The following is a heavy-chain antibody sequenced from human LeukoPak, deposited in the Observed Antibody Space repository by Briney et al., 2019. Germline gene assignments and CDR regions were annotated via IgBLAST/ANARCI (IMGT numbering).Heavy chain of an antibody. CDR2: IYYSGST. J-gene: IGHJ4*02. D-gene: IGHD3-16*01. CDR3: ARQGAFNY. CDR1: GGSISSSSYY. V-gene: IGHV4-39*01. Sequence: SETPSLTCTVSGGSISSSSYYWGWLRQPPGKGLEWVGSIYYSGSTYYNPSLKSRVTISVDTSTNQFSLKLSSVAAADTAVYYCARQGAFNYWGQGTLVTVSS.